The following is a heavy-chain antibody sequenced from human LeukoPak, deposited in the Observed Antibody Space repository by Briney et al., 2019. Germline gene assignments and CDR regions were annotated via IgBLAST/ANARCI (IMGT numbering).Heavy chain of an antibody. CDR3: AKANVKYCSGGSCFDAFDI. Sequence: GGSLRLSCAASGFTFSSHAMSWVRQAPGKGPEWVSAISHSGGTTYYADSVKGRFTITRDNSKNTLYLQMNSLRAEDTAVYYCAKANVKYCSGGSCFDAFDIWGQGTMVTVSS. CDR1: GFTFSSHA. V-gene: IGHV3-23*01. CDR2: ISHSGGTT. D-gene: IGHD2-15*01. J-gene: IGHJ3*02.